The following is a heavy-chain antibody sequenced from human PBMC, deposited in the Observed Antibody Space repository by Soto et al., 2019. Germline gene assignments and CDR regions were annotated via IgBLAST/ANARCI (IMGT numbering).Heavy chain of an antibody. CDR3: ARRAETNGWNGFGADKYYFDF. V-gene: IGHV1-8*01. J-gene: IGHJ4*02. D-gene: IGHD1-1*01. Sequence: ASVKVSCKASGYTFTSYDIYWVRQATGQGLEWMGWMNPNTGDSSYAQKFQGRVTMTSDTSITTAHMELSSLRSEDTAVYYCARRAETNGWNGFGADKYYFDFWGQGTLVTVLL. CDR2: MNPNTGDS. CDR1: GYTFTSYD.